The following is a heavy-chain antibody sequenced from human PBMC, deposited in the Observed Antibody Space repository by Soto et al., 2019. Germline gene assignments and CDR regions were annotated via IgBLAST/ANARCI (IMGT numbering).Heavy chain of an antibody. CDR1: GFTFSSYA. CDR3: ANQELGSYFGA. J-gene: IGHJ5*02. D-gene: IGHD1-26*01. CDR2: ISGSAK. V-gene: IGHV3-23*01. Sequence: PGGSLRLSCAASGFTFSSYAMSWVRQAPGKGLEWVSAISGSAKYYADSVKGRFTISRDNPKNTLYLQMNSPKTEDTAVYSCANQELGSYFGAWGLGTLVTVSS.